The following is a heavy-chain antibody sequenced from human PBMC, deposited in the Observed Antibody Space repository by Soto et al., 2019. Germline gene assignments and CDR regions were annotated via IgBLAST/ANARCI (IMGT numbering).Heavy chain of an antibody. Sequence: GASVKVSCKASGYTFTSYYMHWVRQAPGQGLEWMGIINPSGGSTSYAQKFQGRVTMTRDTSTSTVYMELSSLRSEDTAVYYCARETNGITGTTSWLDPWGQGNLVTFSS. J-gene: IGHJ5*02. CDR1: GYTFTSYY. D-gene: IGHD1-7*01. CDR2: INPSGGST. V-gene: IGHV1-46*01. CDR3: ARETNGITGTTSWLDP.